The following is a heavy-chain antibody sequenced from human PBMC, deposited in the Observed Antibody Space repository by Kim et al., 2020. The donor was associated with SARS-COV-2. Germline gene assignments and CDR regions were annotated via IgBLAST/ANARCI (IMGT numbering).Heavy chain of an antibody. CDR3: TRGSSWYPS. V-gene: IGHV3-20*03. Sequence: GYAASVKSRLTISRDNAKKSLYLQMNRLRAEDTAFYYCTRGSSWYPSWGQGTLVTVSS. D-gene: IGHD6-13*01. J-gene: IGHJ4*02.